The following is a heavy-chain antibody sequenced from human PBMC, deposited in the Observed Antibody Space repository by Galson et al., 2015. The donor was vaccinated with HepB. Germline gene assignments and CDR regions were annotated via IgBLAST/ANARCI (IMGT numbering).Heavy chain of an antibody. CDR2: INPSGGTT. V-gene: IGHV1-46*01. Sequence: SVKVSCKASGYTFTTYYIHWVRQAPGQGLEWMGIINPSGGTTAYAQKFQGRVSMTSDTSTSTVFMELSSLRSEDTALYFCVRYRGTYYAYDMWGQGTMVIVSS. D-gene: IGHD1-26*01. J-gene: IGHJ3*02. CDR3: VRYRGTYYAYDM. CDR1: GYTFTTYY.